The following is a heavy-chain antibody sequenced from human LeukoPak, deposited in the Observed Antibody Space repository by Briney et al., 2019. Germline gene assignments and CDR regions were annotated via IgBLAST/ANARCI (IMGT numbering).Heavy chain of an antibody. CDR1: GFTFSSYA. V-gene: IGHV3-30-3*01. CDR2: ISYDGSNK. Sequence: QSGGSLRLSCADSGFTFSSYAMHWVRQAPGKGLEWVAVISYDGSNKYYADSVKGRFTISRDNSKNTLYLQMNSLRAEDTAVYYCARNPVGGSYYREFDYWGQGTLVTVSS. J-gene: IGHJ4*02. D-gene: IGHD1-26*01. CDR3: ARNPVGGSYYREFDY.